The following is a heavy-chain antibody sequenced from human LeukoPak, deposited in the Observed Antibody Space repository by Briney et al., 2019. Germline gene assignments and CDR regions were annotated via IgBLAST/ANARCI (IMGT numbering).Heavy chain of an antibody. Sequence: GGSLRLSCVASGFTVSSNYMSWVRQAPGKGLEWVSSISSSSSYIYYADSVKGRFTISRDNAKNSLYLQMNSLRAEDTAVYYCARDLGSSDPPDYWGQGTLVTVSS. V-gene: IGHV3-21*01. J-gene: IGHJ4*02. CDR2: ISSSSSYI. D-gene: IGHD6-6*01. CDR1: GFTVSSNY. CDR3: ARDLGSSDPPDY.